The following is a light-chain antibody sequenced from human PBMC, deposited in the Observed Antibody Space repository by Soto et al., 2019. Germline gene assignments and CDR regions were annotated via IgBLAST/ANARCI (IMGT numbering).Light chain of an antibody. CDR2: RNN. Sequence: QSVLTQPPSASGTPGQRVTISCSGSTSNLGSNFIYWYQQLPGAAPKLLISRNNQRPSGVPDRFSGSKSGTSASLAISGLRSEDAADYHCAAWDDSLSGVVFGGGTKVTVL. V-gene: IGLV1-47*01. CDR1: TSNLGSNF. CDR3: AAWDDSLSGVV. J-gene: IGLJ3*02.